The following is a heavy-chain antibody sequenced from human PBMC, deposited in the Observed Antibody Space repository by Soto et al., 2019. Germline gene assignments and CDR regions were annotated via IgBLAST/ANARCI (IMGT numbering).Heavy chain of an antibody. J-gene: IGHJ5*01. CDR3: ARERSVGYGAWFDP. V-gene: IGHV4-39*02. Sequence: SETLSLTCTVSGGSISSSSYYWGWIRQPPGKGLEWIGSIYYSGSTYYNPSLKSRVTISVDTSKNQFSLKLSSVTAADTAVYYCARERSVGYGAWFDPWGQGTTVTVSS. CDR2: IYYSGST. CDR1: GGSISSSSYY. D-gene: IGHD4-17*01.